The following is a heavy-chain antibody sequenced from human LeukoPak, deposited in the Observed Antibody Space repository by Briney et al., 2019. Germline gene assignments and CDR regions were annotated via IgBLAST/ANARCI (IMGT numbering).Heavy chain of an antibody. V-gene: IGHV4-34*01. D-gene: IGHD6-13*01. CDR1: GGSFSGYY. J-gene: IGHJ4*02. CDR3: ARSQAADY. Sequence: SETLSLTCAVYGGSFSGYYWSWIRQPPGKGLEWIGEINHSGSTNYNPPLKSRVTISVDTSKNQFSLKLSSVTAADTAVYYCARSQAADYWGQGTLVTVSS. CDR2: INHSGST.